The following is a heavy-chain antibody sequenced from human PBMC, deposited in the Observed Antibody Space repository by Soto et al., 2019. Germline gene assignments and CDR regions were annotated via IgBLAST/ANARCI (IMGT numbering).Heavy chain of an antibody. D-gene: IGHD1-7*01. J-gene: IGHJ4*02. CDR3: ARDSWNYGFDY. CDR1: GDSVSSHNAA. V-gene: IGHV6-1*01. CDR2: TYHRSKWYN. Sequence: SQTLSLTCAISGDSVSSHNAAWSWIRQSPSRGLEWLGRTYHRSKWYNDFAGSVKSRITINPDSPKNQFSLHLNSVSPEDTAVYYCARDSWNYGFDYWGQGTLVTVSS.